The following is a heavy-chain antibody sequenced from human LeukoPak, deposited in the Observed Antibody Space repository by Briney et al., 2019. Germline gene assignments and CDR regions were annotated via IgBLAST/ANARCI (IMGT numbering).Heavy chain of an antibody. D-gene: IGHD6-19*01. V-gene: IGHV3-30-3*01. CDR3: ARVGVRYSSGWYAPYYFDY. Sequence: GGSLRLSCAAFGFTFSSYAMHWVRQAPDKGLEWVAVISYDGSNKYYADSVKGRFTIFRDNSKNTLYLQMNSLRAEDTAVYYCARVGVRYSSGWYAPYYFDYWGQGTLVTVSS. CDR1: GFTFSSYA. J-gene: IGHJ4*02. CDR2: ISYDGSNK.